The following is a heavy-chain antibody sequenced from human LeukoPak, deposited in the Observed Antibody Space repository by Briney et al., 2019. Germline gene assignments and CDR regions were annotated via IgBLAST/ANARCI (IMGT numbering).Heavy chain of an antibody. J-gene: IGHJ4*02. Sequence: GASVKVSCKVSGYTLTELSMYWVRQAPGKGLEWMGSFDPEDAETIYAQKFQGRVTMTEDTSTDTAYMELSSLRSDDTAVYYCATGGSLIVGETGFDYWGQGTLVTVSS. CDR2: FDPEDAET. V-gene: IGHV1-24*01. CDR1: GYTLTELS. CDR3: ATGGSLIVGETGFDY. D-gene: IGHD1-26*01.